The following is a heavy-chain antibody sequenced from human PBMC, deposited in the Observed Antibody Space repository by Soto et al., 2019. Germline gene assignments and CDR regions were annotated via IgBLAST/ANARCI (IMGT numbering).Heavy chain of an antibody. CDR3: AGTLDIPTPYYYYGMDV. J-gene: IGHJ6*02. CDR2: VYNGGST. CDR1: GGSISSFY. V-gene: IGHV4-59*01. D-gene: IGHD2-21*01. Sequence: QVQLQESGPGLVKPSETLSLTCAVSGGSISSFYWSWVRQPPGKGLEWIGHVYNGGSTNYNPSLQSRVTISGEESKNQFSLKLRSVTAADTAVYYCAGTLDIPTPYYYYGMDVWGPGTTVTVSS.